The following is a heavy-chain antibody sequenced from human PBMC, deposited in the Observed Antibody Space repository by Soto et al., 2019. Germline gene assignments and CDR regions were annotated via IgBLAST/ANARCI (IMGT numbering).Heavy chain of an antibody. CDR1: GGSFSGYY. CDR2: INHSGST. V-gene: IGHV4-34*01. J-gene: IGHJ3*02. D-gene: IGHD6-13*01. Sequence: SETLSLTCAAYGGSFSGYYWSWIRQPPGKGLEWIGEINHSGSTNYNPSLKSRVTISVDTSKNQFSLKLSSVTAADTAVYYCARGVVVSNWYSTAFDTWGQGTMVTVSS. CDR3: ARGVVVSNWYSTAFDT.